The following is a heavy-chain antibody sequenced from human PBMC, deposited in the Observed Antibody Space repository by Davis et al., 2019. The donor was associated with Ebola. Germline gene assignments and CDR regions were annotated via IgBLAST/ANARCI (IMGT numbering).Heavy chain of an antibody. D-gene: IGHD6-13*01. CDR1: GFTFSNAW. Sequence: PGGSLRLSCAASGFTFSNAWMSWVRQAPGKGLEWVGRIKSKTDGGTTDYAAPVKGRFTISRDDSKNTLYLQMNSLKTEDTAVYYCTTSYSSSWYSYYYYYYMDVWGKGTTVTVSS. CDR3: TTSYSSSWYSYYYYYYMDV. V-gene: IGHV3-15*01. J-gene: IGHJ6*03. CDR2: IKSKTDGGTT.